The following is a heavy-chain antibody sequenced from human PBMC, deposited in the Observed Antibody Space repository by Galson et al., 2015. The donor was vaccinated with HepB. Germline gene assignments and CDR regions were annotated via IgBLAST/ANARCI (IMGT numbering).Heavy chain of an antibody. D-gene: IGHD6-13*01. CDR3: IRLGDFSGYSSR. J-gene: IGHJ4*02. CDR2: IRSKASNYAT. CDR1: GFTFSGSA. V-gene: IGHV3-73*01. Sequence: SLRLSCAASGFTFSGSAIHWVRPASGKGPEWVGHIRSKASNYATSYVPSLEGRFTISRDDSKNMAYLHMKSLKTEDTAVYYWIRLGDFSGYSSRWGQGTLGTASS.